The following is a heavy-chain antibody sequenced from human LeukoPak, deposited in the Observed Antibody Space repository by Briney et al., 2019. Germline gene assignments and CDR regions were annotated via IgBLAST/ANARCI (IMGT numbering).Heavy chain of an antibody. V-gene: IGHV1-69*05. Sequence: ASVKVSCKASGGTFSSYAISWVRQAPGQGLEWMGGIIPIFGTANYAQKFQGRVTITTDESTSTAYMELSSLRSEDTAVYYCARDEGGSGWPFDYWGQGTLVTVSS. J-gene: IGHJ4*02. CDR1: GGTFSSYA. D-gene: IGHD6-19*01. CDR3: ARDEGGSGWPFDY. CDR2: IIPIFGTA.